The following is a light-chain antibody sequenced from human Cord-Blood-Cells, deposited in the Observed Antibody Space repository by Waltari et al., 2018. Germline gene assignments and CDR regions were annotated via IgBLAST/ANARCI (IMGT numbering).Light chain of an antibody. Sequence: QSVLTQPPSASGTPGQRVTISCSGSSSNIGSNYVYWYQQLPGTAPKLLIYRNNQRPSGAPAGFSGSRSGTSASLAISGLRSEDEADYYCAAWDDSLSGRVFGGGTKLTVL. CDR1: SSNIGSNY. CDR3: AAWDDSLSGRV. J-gene: IGLJ3*02. V-gene: IGLV1-47*01. CDR2: RNN.